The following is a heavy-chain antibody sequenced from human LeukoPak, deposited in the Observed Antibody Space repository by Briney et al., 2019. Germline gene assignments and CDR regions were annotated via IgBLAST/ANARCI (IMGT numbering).Heavy chain of an antibody. CDR1: GGSISSGSYY. Sequence: SQTLSLTCTVSGGSISSGSYYWSWIRQRPGKGLEWIGYIYYSGSTYYNPSLQSRVTISVDTSENQFSLKLSSVTAADTGVYYCARAFYDLLTGSIGYYFDYWGQGTLVSVSS. CDR2: IYYSGST. D-gene: IGHD3-9*01. J-gene: IGHJ4*02. V-gene: IGHV4-31*03. CDR3: ARAFYDLLTGSIGYYFDY.